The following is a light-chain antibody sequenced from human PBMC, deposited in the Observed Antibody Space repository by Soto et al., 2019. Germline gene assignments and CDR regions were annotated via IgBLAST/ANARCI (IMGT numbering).Light chain of an antibody. CDR2: GNS. CDR1: SSNIGAGYD. CDR3: QSYDSSLSGWV. J-gene: IGLJ3*02. V-gene: IGLV1-40*01. Sequence: QSVLTQPPSVSGAPGQRVTISCTESSSNIGAGYDVHWYQQLPGTAPKLLIYGNSNRPSGVPDRFSGSKSGTSASLAITGVQAEYEADYYCQSYDSSLSGWVFGGGTKLTVL.